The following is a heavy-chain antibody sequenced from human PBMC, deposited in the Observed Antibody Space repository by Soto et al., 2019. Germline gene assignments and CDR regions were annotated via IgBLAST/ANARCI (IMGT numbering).Heavy chain of an antibody. J-gene: IGHJ4*02. V-gene: IGHV4-59*01. D-gene: IGHD3-16*01. CDR3: ARMRGLGEISPYLDY. Sequence: QVQLQESGPGLAKPSETLSHTCSISGGSISDYQWNWIRQPPGKGLEWIGYIYYSGRTNYNPSLKSRLTISLDTSTRQFSLRLRSVTAADTAVYYCARMRGLGEISPYLDYWGQGALVTVSS. CDR1: GGSISDYQ. CDR2: IYYSGRT.